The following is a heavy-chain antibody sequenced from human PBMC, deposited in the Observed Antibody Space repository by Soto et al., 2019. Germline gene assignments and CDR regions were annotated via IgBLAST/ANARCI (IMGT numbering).Heavy chain of an antibody. CDR2: ISGSGGST. CDR3: AKVWFGEIYYYYGMDV. J-gene: IGHJ6*02. Sequence: GGSLRLSCAASGFTFSSYAMSWVRQAPGKGLEWVSAISGSGGSTYYADSVKGRFTISRDNSKNTLYLQMNSLRAEDTAVYYCAKVWFGEIYYYYGMDVWGQGTTVTVSS. V-gene: IGHV3-23*01. CDR1: GFTFSSYA. D-gene: IGHD3-10*01.